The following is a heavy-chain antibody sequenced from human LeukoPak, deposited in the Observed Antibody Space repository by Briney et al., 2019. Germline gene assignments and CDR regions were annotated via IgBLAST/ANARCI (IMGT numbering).Heavy chain of an antibody. Sequence: ASVKVSCKASGYTFTSYGISWVRQAPGQGLEWMGWISAYNGNTNYAQKLQGRVTMTTDTSTSTACMELRSLRSDDTAVYYCARDRVVYPPLRFDPWGQGTLVTVSS. CDR1: GYTFTSYG. CDR3: ARDRVVYPPLRFDP. V-gene: IGHV1-18*01. J-gene: IGHJ5*02. CDR2: ISAYNGNT. D-gene: IGHD2-8*02.